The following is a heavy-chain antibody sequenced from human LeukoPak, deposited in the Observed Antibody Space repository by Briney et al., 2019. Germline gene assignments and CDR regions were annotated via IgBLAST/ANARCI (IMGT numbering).Heavy chain of an antibody. D-gene: IGHD4-17*01. J-gene: IGHJ4*02. Sequence: SQTLSLTCSVSGGSISSGGYYWTWIRQHPGKGLEWIGYIYYSGNTYYNPSLESRVTMSVDTSKNQFSLKLSSVTAADTAVYYCARQGALDYGDFCFDYWGQGTLTTVSS. CDR1: GGSISSGGYY. V-gene: IGHV4-31*03. CDR3: ARQGALDYGDFCFDY. CDR2: IYYSGNT.